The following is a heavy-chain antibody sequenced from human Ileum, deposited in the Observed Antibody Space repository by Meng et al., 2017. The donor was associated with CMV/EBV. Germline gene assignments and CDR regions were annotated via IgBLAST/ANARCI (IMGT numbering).Heavy chain of an antibody. CDR3: ARGDCSSTSCYLGYYYYGMDV. V-gene: IGHV3-21*01. J-gene: IGHJ6*02. Sequence: GESLKISCAASGFTFSSYSMNWVRQAPGKGLEWVSSISSSSSYIYYADSVKGRFTISRDNAKNSLYLQMNSLRAEDTAVYYCARGDCSSTSCYLGYYYYGMDVWGQGTTVTVSS. CDR2: ISSSSSYI. CDR1: GFTFSSYS. D-gene: IGHD2-2*01.